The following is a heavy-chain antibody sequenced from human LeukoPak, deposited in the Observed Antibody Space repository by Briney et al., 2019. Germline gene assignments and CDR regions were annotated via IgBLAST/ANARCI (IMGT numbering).Heavy chain of an antibody. CDR1: GGSISSSSYY. CDR3: ARQYYYDSSGYYGWFDP. J-gene: IGHJ5*02. V-gene: IGHV4-39*01. CDR2: IYYSGST. Sequence: PSETLSLTCAVSGGSISSSSYYWGWIRQPPGRGLEWIGSIYYSGSTYYNPSLKSRVTISVDTSKNQFSLKLSSVTAADTAVYYCARQYYYDSSGYYGWFDPWGQGTLVTVSS. D-gene: IGHD3-22*01.